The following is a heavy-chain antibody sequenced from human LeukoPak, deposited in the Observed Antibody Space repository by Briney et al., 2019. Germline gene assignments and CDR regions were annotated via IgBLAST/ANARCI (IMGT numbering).Heavy chain of an antibody. CDR1: RGSISSYY. CDR2: IYYSGST. CDR3: ARGDIVVVPAATFNFDY. D-gene: IGHD2-2*01. Sequence: SETLSLTCTVSRGSISSYYWSWIRQPPGKGLEWIGYIYYSGSTNYNPSLKSRVTISVDTSKNQFSLKLSSVTAADTAAYYCARGDIVVVPAATFNFDYWGQGTLVTVSS. J-gene: IGHJ4*02. V-gene: IGHV4-59*01.